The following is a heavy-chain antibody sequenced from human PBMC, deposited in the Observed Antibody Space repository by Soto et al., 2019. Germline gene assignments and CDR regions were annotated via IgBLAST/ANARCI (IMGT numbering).Heavy chain of an antibody. D-gene: IGHD4-17*01. Sequence: QVQLVQSGAEVKKPGASVEVSCKASGYTFTTYYIHWVRHAPGQVLEWMGVINPGGVSTKYAQKFQDRVTMTSYTSTSTVYMDLSSLRSEDTAVYFCARGGNGDNVGYWYFDLWGRGTQVTVSP. V-gene: IGHV1-46*01. J-gene: IGHJ2*01. CDR1: GYTFTTYY. CDR3: ARGGNGDNVGYWYFDL. CDR2: INPGGVST.